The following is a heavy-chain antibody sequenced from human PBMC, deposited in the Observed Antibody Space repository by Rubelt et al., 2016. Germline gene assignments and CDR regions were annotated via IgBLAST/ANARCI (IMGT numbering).Heavy chain of an antibody. CDR2: IDHREIV. CDR3: ARRLADWTESLGDAFEL. CDR1: VGSFSGHA. D-gene: IGHD1-1*01. Sequence: QLQESGPGLVKPSETLSRTCAVYVGSFSGHAWAWIRQPPGKGLEWIAEIDHREIVNYNPSLKSRLTISIDTSKNQFSLRLSSVSAADTAVYYCARRLADWTESLGDAFELWSHGAMVTVFS. J-gene: IGHJ3*01. V-gene: IGHV4-34*10.